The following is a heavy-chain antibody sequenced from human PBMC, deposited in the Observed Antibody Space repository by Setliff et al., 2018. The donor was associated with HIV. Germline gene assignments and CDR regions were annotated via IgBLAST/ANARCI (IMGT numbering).Heavy chain of an antibody. CDR1: GGSFSAYY. V-gene: IGHV4-34*01. CDR3: ARSDLDNGSGYFDYYSYYMDV. Sequence: LETLSLTCAVYGGSFSAYYWTWIRQPPGKGLEWIGEINHSGSTNYNPSLKSRVTISVDTSKNQFSLKLRSVTAADTAIYYCARSDLDNGSGYFDYYSYYMDVWGRGTTVTVSS. CDR2: INHSGST. J-gene: IGHJ6*03. D-gene: IGHD3-22*01.